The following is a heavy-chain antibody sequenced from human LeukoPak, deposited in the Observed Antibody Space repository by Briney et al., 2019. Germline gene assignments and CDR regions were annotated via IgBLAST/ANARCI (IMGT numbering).Heavy chain of an antibody. CDR2: INPNSGGT. CDR3: ARGGRSVASLTYNWFDP. V-gene: IGHV1-2*02. J-gene: IGHJ5*02. Sequence: VSVKVSCKASGYTFTGYYMHWVRQAPGQGLEWMGWINPNSGGTNYAQKFQGRVTMTRDTSISTAYMELSRLRSDDTAVYYCARGGRSVASLTYNWFDPWGQGTLITVSS. CDR1: GYTFTGYY. D-gene: IGHD6-19*01.